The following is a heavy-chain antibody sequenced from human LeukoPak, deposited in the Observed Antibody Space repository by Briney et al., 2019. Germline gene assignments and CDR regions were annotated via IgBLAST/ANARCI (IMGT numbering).Heavy chain of an antibody. J-gene: IGHJ6*03. CDR1: GYTFTSYG. CDR3: ARDSQLHQRMSPHYYYYYMDV. Sequence: GASVKVSCKASGYTFTSYGISWVRQAPGQGLEWMGWISAYNGNTNYAQKLQGRVTMTTDTSTSTAYMELRSLRSDDTAVYYCARDSQLHQRMSPHYYYYYMDVWGKGTTVTVSS. CDR2: ISAYNGNT. D-gene: IGHD2-2*01. V-gene: IGHV1-18*01.